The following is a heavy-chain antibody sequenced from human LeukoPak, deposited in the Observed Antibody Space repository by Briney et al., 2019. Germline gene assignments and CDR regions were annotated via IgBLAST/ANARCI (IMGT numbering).Heavy chain of an antibody. CDR3: ITYGSGWSLDY. D-gene: IGHD6-19*01. J-gene: IGHJ4*02. V-gene: IGHV3-23*01. CDR1: GFTFSSYA. CDR2: ISGSGGST. Sequence: GGSLRLSCAASGFTFSSYAMSWVRQAPGKGLEWVSVISGSGGSTYYADSVKGRSTIFRDNSKNTLYLQMNSLNTEDTAVYYCITYGSGWSLDYWGQGTLVTVSS.